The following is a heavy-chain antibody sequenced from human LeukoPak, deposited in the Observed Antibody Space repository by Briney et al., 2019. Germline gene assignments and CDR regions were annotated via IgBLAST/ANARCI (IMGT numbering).Heavy chain of an antibody. CDR1: GFTFSSNS. V-gene: IGHV3-21*01. J-gene: IGHJ4*02. D-gene: IGHD1-26*01. CDR2: ISSSSGYI. CDR3: ARVGNRYYFDY. Sequence: GGSLRLSCAASGFTFSSNSMNWVRQAPGKGLEWVSSISSSSGYIYYADSVKGRFTISRDNAKNSLYLQMNSLRAEDTAVYYCARVGNRYYFDYWGQGTLVTVSS.